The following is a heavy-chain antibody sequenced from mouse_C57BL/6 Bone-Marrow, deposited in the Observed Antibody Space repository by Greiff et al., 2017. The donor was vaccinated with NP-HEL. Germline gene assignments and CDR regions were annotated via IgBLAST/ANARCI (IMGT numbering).Heavy chain of an antibody. CDR1: GFTFTDYY. V-gene: IGHV7-3*01. J-gene: IGHJ4*01. D-gene: IGHD2-4*01. CDR3: ARSIYYDYADDPFYAMDY. Sequence: EVKLVESGGGLVQPGGSLSLSCAASGFTFTDYYMSWVRQPPGKALEWLGFIRNKANGYTTAYSASVQGRFTISRDNSQSILYLQMNALRAEDSATYYCARSIYYDYADDPFYAMDYWGQGTSVTVSS. CDR2: IRNKANGYTT.